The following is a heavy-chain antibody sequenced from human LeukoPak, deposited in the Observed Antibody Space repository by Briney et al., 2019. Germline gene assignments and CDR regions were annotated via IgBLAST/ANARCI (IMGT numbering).Heavy chain of an antibody. J-gene: IGHJ6*02. D-gene: IGHD3-3*01. Sequence: SVKVSCQASGGTFSSYAISWVRQAPGQGLEWMGGIIPIFGTANYAQKFQGRVTITADESTSTAYMELSSLRSEDTAEYYCARPLRINCGMDVWGQGTTVTVSS. CDR1: GGTFSSYA. CDR2: IIPIFGTA. CDR3: ARPLRINCGMDV. V-gene: IGHV1-69*01.